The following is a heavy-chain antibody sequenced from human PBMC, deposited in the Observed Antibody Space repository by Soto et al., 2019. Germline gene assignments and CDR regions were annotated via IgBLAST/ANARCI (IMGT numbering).Heavy chain of an antibody. CDR1: GFTFSSYA. D-gene: IGHD3-10*01. J-gene: IGHJ6*02. Sequence: GGSLRLSCAASGFTFSSYAMSWVRQAPGKGLEWVSAISGSGGSTYYADSVKGRFTISRDNSKNTLYLQMNSLRAEDTAVYYGAKGLCSGGSGMGCYYYYGMDVWGQGTTVTVSS. V-gene: IGHV3-23*01. CDR3: AKGLCSGGSGMGCYYYYGMDV. CDR2: ISGSGGST.